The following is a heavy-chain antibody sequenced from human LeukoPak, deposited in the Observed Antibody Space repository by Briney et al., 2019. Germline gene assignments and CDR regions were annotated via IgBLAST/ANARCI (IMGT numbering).Heavy chain of an antibody. J-gene: IGHJ5*02. CDR2: INHSGST. D-gene: IGHD3-10*01. Sequence: PSETLSLTCAVYGGSFSGYYWSWIRQPPGKGLEWIGEINHSGSTNYNPSLKSRVTISVDTSKNQFSLKLSSVTAADTAVYYCAGGALYYYGSGSYHHNWFDPWGQGTLVTVSS. V-gene: IGHV4-34*01. CDR1: GGSFSGYY. CDR3: AGGALYYYGSGSYHHNWFDP.